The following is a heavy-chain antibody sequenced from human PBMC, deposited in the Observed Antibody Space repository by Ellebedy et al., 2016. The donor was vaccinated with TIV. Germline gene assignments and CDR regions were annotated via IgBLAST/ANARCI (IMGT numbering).Heavy chain of an antibody. CDR3: VRAMVGAVGAFDF. D-gene: IGHD1-26*01. J-gene: IGHJ3*01. CDR1: GFTFSDHH. V-gene: IGHV3-72*01. Sequence: GESLKISCAASGFTFSDHHMDWVRQAPGKGLEWVGRIRNKVNIYTTQYAASVKGRFTISRDDSENSVYLQMNSLKTGDTAVYYCVRAMVGAVGAFDFWGQGTMVTVS. CDR2: IRNKVNIYTT.